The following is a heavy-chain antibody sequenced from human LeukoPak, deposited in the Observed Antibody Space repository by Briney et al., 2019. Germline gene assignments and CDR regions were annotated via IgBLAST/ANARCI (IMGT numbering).Heavy chain of an antibody. J-gene: IGHJ4*02. V-gene: IGHV3-74*01. CDR3: ARGGWGSSVHFDT. CDR1: GFTLSSFW. D-gene: IGHD3-10*01. CDR2: INSDATNT. Sequence: GGSLRLSCATSGFTLSSFWMHWVRQPPGKGLVWVPRINSDATNTNYADSVKGRFTISRDNTKNTVYLQMNSLGAEDTAVYYCARGGWGSSVHFDTWGQGALVTVSS.